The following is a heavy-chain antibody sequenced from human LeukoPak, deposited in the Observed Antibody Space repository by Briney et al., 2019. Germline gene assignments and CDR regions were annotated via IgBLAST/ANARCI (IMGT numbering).Heavy chain of an antibody. CDR1: GFTFSSYG. V-gene: IGHV3-30*02. CDR3: ARDGYSGYSVNWFDP. J-gene: IGHJ5*02. CDR2: IRYDGSNK. Sequence: GGSLRLSRATSGFTFSSYGMHWVRQAPGKGLEWVAFIRYDGSNKYYADSVKGRFTISRDNSKNTLYLQMNSLRAEDTAVYYCARDGYSGYSVNWFDPWGQGTLVTVSS. D-gene: IGHD5-12*01.